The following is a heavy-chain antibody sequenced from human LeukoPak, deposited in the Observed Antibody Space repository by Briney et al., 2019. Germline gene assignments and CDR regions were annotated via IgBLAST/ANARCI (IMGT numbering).Heavy chain of an antibody. CDR2: ISWDGGST. D-gene: IGHD6-19*01. Sequence: GGSLRLSCAASGFTFDDYTMHWVRQAPGKGLEWVSLISWDGGSTYYADSVKGRFTISRDNSKNSLYLQMNSLRTEDTALYYCAKDGQQWLVLHYYYMDVWGKGTTVTVSS. CDR1: GFTFDDYT. CDR3: AKDGQQWLVLHYYYMDV. V-gene: IGHV3-43*01. J-gene: IGHJ6*03.